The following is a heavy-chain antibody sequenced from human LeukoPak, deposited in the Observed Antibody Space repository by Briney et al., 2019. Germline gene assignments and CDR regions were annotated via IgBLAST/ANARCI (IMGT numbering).Heavy chain of an antibody. CDR3: ATGGSGSS. Sequence: PGGSLRLSCAASGFMFKDYWMNWVRHAPGKGPEWVATIKEDGTEKYYVDSVKGRFTISRDNAKNSLSLQMSTLRAEDTAVYYCATGGSGSSWGRGTLVTVSS. J-gene: IGHJ5*02. D-gene: IGHD3-10*01. V-gene: IGHV3-7*04. CDR2: IKEDGTEK. CDR1: GFMFKDYW.